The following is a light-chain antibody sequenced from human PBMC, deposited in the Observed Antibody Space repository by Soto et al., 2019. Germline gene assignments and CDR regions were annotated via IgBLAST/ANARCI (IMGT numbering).Light chain of an antibody. J-gene: IGLJ3*02. CDR1: SSNIGSNT. V-gene: IGLV1-44*01. Sequence: QLVLTQPPSASGTPGQRVTISCSGSSSNIGSNTVNWYQQLPGTAPKVLIYSNYQRPSGVPDRFSGSKSGTSASLAISGLQSEDEADYYCAAWDDSLNGVVFGGGTKLTVL. CDR2: SNY. CDR3: AAWDDSLNGVV.